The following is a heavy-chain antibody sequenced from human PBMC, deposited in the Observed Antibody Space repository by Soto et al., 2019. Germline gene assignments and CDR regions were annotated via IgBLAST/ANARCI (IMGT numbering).Heavy chain of an antibody. J-gene: IGHJ5*02. V-gene: IGHV4-61*01. Sequence: PSETLSLTCTVSGASVSSGSYYWSWIRQPPGKGLEWIGCVYYSGSTNYNPSVKSRVTISVDTSKNQFSLKLSSVTAADTAVYYCARRQHYNWFDPWGQGTLVTVSS. CDR3: ARRQHYNWFDP. CDR1: GASVSSGSYY. D-gene: IGHD3-3*02. CDR2: VYYSGST.